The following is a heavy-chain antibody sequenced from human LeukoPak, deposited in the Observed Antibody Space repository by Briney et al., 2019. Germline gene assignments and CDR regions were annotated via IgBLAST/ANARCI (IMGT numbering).Heavy chain of an antibody. CDR2: ISSSSSCI. J-gene: IGHJ6*02. CDR3: ARAISSSWSGRDYGMDV. V-gene: IGHV3-21*01. CDR1: GFTFSSYS. D-gene: IGHD6-13*01. Sequence: PGGSLRLSCAASGFTFSSYSMNWVRQAPGKGLEWVSSISSSSSCIYYADSVKGRFTISRDNAKNSLYLQMNSLRAEDTAVYYCARAISSSWSGRDYGMDVWGQGTTVTVSS.